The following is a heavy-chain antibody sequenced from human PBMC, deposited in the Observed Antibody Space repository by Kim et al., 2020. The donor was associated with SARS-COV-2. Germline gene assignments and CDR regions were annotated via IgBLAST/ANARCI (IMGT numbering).Heavy chain of an antibody. D-gene: IGHD3-9*01. CDR3: ARDWGDYDILTGENY. J-gene: IGHJ4*02. V-gene: IGHV3-11*06. Sequence: VKGRFPISRDNAKNSLYLQMSGLRAEDTAVYYCARDWGDYDILTGENYWGQGTLVTVSS.